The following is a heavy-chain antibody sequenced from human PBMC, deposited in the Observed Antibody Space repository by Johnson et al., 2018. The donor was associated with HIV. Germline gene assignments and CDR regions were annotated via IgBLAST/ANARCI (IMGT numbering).Heavy chain of an antibody. D-gene: IGHD3-22*01. J-gene: IGHJ3*02. CDR1: GFTFSSYA. CDR3: AKSGSYYDSSAYHDAFDI. CDR2: IRYDGSDK. V-gene: IGHV3-30*02. Sequence: QVQLVESGGGVVQPGRSLRLSCAASGFTFSSYAMHWVRQAPGKGLEWVSFIRYDGSDKYYADSVKGRFTISRDNSKNTLYLQMNSLRPEDTAVYYCAKSGSYYDSSAYHDAFDILGQGTMVTVSS.